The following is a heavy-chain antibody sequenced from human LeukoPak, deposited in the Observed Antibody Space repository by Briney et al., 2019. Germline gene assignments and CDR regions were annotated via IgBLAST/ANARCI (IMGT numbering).Heavy chain of an antibody. Sequence: SVKVSCKASGYTFTGYYMHWVRQAPGQGLEWMGRIIPILGTANYAQKFQGRVTITADESTSTAYMELSSLRSEDTAVYYCARCIGSTSCSTDYWGQGTLVTVSS. V-gene: IGHV1-69*11. J-gene: IGHJ4*02. D-gene: IGHD2-2*02. CDR1: GYTFTGYY. CDR2: IIPILGTA. CDR3: ARCIGSTSCSTDY.